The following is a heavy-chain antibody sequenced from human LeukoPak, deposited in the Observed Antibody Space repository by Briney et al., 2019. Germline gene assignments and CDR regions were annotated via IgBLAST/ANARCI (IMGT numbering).Heavy chain of an antibody. CDR2: INHSGST. J-gene: IGHJ4*02. V-gene: IGHV4-34*01. D-gene: IGHD4-23*01. Sequence: PSETLSLTCAVYGGSFSGYYWSWIRQPPGKGLEWIGEINHSGSTNYNPSLKSRVTISVDTYKNQFSLKLSSVTAADTAVYYCARGSIRWLLDYWGQGTLVTVSS. CDR1: GGSFSGYY. CDR3: ARGSIRWLLDY.